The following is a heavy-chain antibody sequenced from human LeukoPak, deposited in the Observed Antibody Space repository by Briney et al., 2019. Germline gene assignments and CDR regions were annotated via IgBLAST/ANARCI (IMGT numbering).Heavy chain of an antibody. V-gene: IGHV4-59*05. CDR3: ARHYGP. CDR1: GGSISGYY. J-gene: IGHJ5*02. Sequence: ETSETLSLTCTVSGGSISGYYWSWIRQAPGKGLEWIGSIYDSGSTYYNPSLKSRVTISVDTSKNQFSLKLNSVTAADTAVYYCARHYGPWGQGALVTVSS. D-gene: IGHD3-16*01. CDR2: IYDSGST.